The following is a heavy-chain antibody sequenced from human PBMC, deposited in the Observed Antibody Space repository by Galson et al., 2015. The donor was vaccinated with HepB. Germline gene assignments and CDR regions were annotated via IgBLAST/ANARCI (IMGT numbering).Heavy chain of an antibody. D-gene: IGHD3-22*01. V-gene: IGHV1-18*04. CDR3: ARGSYYYDSSGSGGDY. J-gene: IGHJ4*02. CDR2: ISTSDGNT. CDR1: GYTFTSYG. Sequence: SVKVSCKASGYTFTSYGISWVRQAPGQGLEWMGWISTSDGNTNYAQKLQGRVTLTTEKSTRTAYMELRSLRSDDTAVYFCARGSYYYDSSGSGGDYWGQGTLVTVSS.